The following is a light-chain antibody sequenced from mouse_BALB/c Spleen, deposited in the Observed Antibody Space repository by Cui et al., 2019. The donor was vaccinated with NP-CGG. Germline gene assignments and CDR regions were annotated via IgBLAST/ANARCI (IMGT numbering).Light chain of an antibody. V-gene: IGLV1*01. Sequence: QAVVTQESALTTSPVETVTLTCRSSTGAVTTSNYANWVQEKPDHLFTGLIGGTNNRAPGVPARFSGSLFGDKSALTITGAQTEDEAIYFCALWYSNHWVFGGGTKLTVL. CDR3: ALWYSNHWV. CDR2: GTN. CDR1: TGAVTTSNY. J-gene: IGLJ1*01.